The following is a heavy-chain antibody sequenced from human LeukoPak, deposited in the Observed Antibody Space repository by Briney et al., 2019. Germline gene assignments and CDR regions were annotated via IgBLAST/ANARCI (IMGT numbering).Heavy chain of an antibody. J-gene: IGHJ1*01. CDR3: ARGAVECSSTSCSEYFQH. D-gene: IGHD2-2*01. CDR1: GYTFTGYY. CDR2: INPNSGGT. V-gene: IGHV1-2*02. Sequence: ASVKVSCKASGYTFTGYYMHWVRQAPGQGLEWMGWINPNSGGTNYAQKFQGRVTMTRDTSISTAYMELSRLRSDDTAVYYCARGAVECSSTSCSEYFQHWGQGTLVTVSS.